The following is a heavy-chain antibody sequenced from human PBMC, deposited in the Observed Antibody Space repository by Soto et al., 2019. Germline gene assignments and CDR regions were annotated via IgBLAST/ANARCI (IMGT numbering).Heavy chain of an antibody. CDR3: AREGSRKFDY. Sequence: SETLSLTCAVYGGSFSGYYWSWIRQPPGKGLEWIGEINHSGSTNYNPSLKSRVTISVDTSKNQFSLKLSSVTAADTAVYYCAREGSRKFDYWGQGTLVTVYS. J-gene: IGHJ4*02. V-gene: IGHV4-34*01. D-gene: IGHD2-15*01. CDR1: GGSFSGYY. CDR2: INHSGST.